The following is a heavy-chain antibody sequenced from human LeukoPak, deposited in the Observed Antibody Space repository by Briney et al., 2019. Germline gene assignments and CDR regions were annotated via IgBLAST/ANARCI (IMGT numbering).Heavy chain of an antibody. CDR1: GFTFSTYA. J-gene: IGHJ6*02. Sequence: GGSLRLSCAASGFTFSTYAMSWVRQAPGKGLEWVSSISNSGGSTYYADSVKGRFTISRDNSKNTLYLQMNSLRVEDTAVYYCGSSGSGPYYGLDVWGQGTTVTVSS. D-gene: IGHD3-22*01. V-gene: IGHV3-23*01. CDR3: GSSGSGPYYGLDV. CDR2: ISNSGGST.